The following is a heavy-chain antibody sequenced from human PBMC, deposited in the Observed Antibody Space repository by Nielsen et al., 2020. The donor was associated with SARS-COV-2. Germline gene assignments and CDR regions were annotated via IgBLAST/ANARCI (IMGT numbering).Heavy chain of an antibody. J-gene: IGHJ4*02. D-gene: IGHD3-22*01. CDR2: ISSSSSYI. Sequence: WIRQPPGKGLDWVSSISSSSSYIYYADSVKGRFTISGDNAKNSLYLQMNSLRAEDTAVYYCARGSLADYYDSSGYHGGYWGQGALVTVSS. CDR3: ARGSLADYYDSSGYHGGY. V-gene: IGHV3-21*01.